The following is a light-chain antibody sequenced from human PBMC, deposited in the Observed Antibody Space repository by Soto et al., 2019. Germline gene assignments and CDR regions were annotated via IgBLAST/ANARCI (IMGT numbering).Light chain of an antibody. Sequence: DVQMTQSPSTLSASVGDRVTITCRASQSVTSWLAWYQQKPGTAPKVLIYDASSLESGVPSRFSGSGSGTEFTLTISSLHPDYFATYYRHHYNIYPCTFGQGTKVE. J-gene: IGKJ1*01. V-gene: IGKV1-5*01. CDR1: QSVTSW. CDR3: HHYNIYPCT. CDR2: DAS.